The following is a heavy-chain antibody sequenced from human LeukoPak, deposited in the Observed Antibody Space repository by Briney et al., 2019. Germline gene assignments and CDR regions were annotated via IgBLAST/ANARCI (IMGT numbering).Heavy chain of an antibody. D-gene: IGHD3-10*01. V-gene: IGHV1-2*02. CDR3: ARNLWFGESSDAFDM. J-gene: IGHJ3*02. CDR2: INPKSGGT. CDR1: GYTFTGYY. Sequence: ASVKVSCKASGYTFTGYYMHWVRQAPGQGLEWMGWINPKSGGTNYAQKFQGRVTMTRDTSISTAYMDMSSLRSDDPAVYYCARNLWFGESSDAFDMWGQGTMVTVSS.